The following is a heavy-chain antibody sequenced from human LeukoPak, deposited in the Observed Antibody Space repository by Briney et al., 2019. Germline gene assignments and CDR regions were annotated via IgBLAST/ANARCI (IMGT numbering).Heavy chain of an antibody. J-gene: IGHJ5*02. V-gene: IGHV4-30-4*08. D-gene: IGHD6-19*01. CDR1: GGSISSGDYY. CDR3: ARDRGQLNSSGWLRGYWFDP. Sequence: SETLSLTCTVSGGSISSGDYYWSWIRQPPGKGLEWIGYIYYSGSTYYNPSLKSRVTIPVDTSKNQFSLKLSSVTAADTAVYYCARDRGQLNSSGWLRGYWFDPWGQGTLVTVSS. CDR2: IYYSGST.